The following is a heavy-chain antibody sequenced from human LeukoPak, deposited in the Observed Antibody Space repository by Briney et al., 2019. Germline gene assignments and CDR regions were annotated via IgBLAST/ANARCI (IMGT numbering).Heavy chain of an antibody. V-gene: IGHV4-39*01. CDR1: GGSISSSSYY. J-gene: IGHJ4*02. CDR3: ARQKGYSSGWYFDY. Sequence: PSETLCLTCTVSGGSISSSSYYWGWIRHPPGEGLEWIGSIYYSGSTYYNPSLKSRVTISVDTSKNQFSLKLSSVTAADTAVYYCARQKGYSSGWYFDYWGQGTLVTVSS. D-gene: IGHD6-19*01. CDR2: IYYSGST.